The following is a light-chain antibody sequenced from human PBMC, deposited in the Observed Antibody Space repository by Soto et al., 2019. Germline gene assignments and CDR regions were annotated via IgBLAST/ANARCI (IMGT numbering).Light chain of an antibody. J-gene: IGKJ1*01. CDR3: QQYNHWPPA. Sequence: EIVMTQSPATLSVSPGERATLSCRASQSVSGNLAWYQQKPGQAPRLLIYGASTRATGIPARFSGSGSGTEVTLTISSLQSEDFAFYYCQQYNHWPPAFGQGTKVEIK. CDR1: QSVSGN. CDR2: GAS. V-gene: IGKV3-15*01.